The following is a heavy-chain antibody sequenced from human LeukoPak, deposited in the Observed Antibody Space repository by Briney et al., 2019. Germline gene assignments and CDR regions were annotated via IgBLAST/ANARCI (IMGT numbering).Heavy chain of an antibody. Sequence: GRSLRLSCAASGFTFSSYAMQWVRQAPGKGLEWVAVISYDGSKKYYADSVKGRFTISRDNSKNTLYLQMNSLRAEDTAVYYCARDGGIAVAGTFDDWGQGTLVTVSS. CDR1: GFTFSSYA. D-gene: IGHD6-19*01. J-gene: IGHJ4*02. CDR3: ARDGGIAVAGTFDD. V-gene: IGHV3-30-3*01. CDR2: ISYDGSKK.